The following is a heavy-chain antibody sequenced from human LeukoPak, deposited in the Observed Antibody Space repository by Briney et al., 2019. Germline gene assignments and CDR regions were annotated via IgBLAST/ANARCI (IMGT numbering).Heavy chain of an antibody. D-gene: IGHD1-26*01. CDR2: IYYTGST. V-gene: IGHV4-59*01. CDR3: ARVGGTRYFDY. CDR1: GGSISSYY. J-gene: IGHJ4*02. Sequence: SETLSLTCTVSGGSISSYYWSWIRQPPGKGLEWLGYIYYTGSTNYNPSLKSRVTISVDTSKNQFSLKLSSVTAADTAVYYCARVGGTRYFDYWGQGTLVTVSS.